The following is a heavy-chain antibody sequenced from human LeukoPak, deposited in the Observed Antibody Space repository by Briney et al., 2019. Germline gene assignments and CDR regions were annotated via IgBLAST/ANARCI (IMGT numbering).Heavy chain of an antibody. CDR3: ADPPNAYY. D-gene: IGHD4/OR15-4a*01. Sequence: GGSLRLSCAASGFTFSNYAMSWVRQAPGKGLEWVSSIGGSDGRTYYAESVQGRFTISRDNSKKTLYLQMNSLRVEDTAVYFCADPPNAYYWGQGTLVTVSS. CDR1: GFTFSNYA. J-gene: IGHJ4*02. V-gene: IGHV3-23*01. CDR2: IGGSDGRT.